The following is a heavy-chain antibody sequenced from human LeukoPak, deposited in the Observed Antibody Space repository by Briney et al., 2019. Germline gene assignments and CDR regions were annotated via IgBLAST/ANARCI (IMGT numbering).Heavy chain of an antibody. V-gene: IGHV3-66*01. CDR3: ARALRGEGSGATGHY. CDR2: IYSGGST. J-gene: IGHJ4*02. D-gene: IGHD3-10*01. CDR1: GFTVSSNY. Sequence: GGSLRLSCAASGFTVSSNYMTWVRQAPGKGLQWVSLIYSGGSTYYADSVKGRFTISRDNSKNTLYLQMNSLRAEDTAVYYCARALRGEGSGATGHYWGQGTLVTVSS.